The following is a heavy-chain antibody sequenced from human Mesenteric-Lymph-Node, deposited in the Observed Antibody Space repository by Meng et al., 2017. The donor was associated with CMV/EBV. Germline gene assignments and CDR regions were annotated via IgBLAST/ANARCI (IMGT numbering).Heavy chain of an antibody. V-gene: IGHV3-21*01. CDR3: ARAETDYLGSMDV. Sequence: GESLKISCAASGFTLSSYSMNWVRQAPGKGLEWVSSISSSSSYIYYADSVKGRFTISRDNAKNSLYLQMNSLRAEDTAVYYCARAETDYLGSMDVWSQGTTVTVSS. J-gene: IGHJ6*02. CDR1: GFTLSSYS. D-gene: IGHD5-12*01. CDR2: ISSSSSYI.